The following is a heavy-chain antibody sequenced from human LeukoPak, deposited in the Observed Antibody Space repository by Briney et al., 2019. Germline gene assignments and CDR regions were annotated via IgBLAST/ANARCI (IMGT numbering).Heavy chain of an antibody. J-gene: IGHJ3*02. CDR2: FAPEDGEP. D-gene: IGHD3-22*01. CDR1: GYTFTSYD. CDR3: ATYRRYYDSSGYIPPLDAFDI. V-gene: IGHV1-24*01. Sequence: GASVKVSCKASGYTFTSYDINWVRQATGKGLEWLGGFAPEDGEPIYAQKFQGRVTMTADTLTETADMELSSLRSEDTAVYYCATYRRYYDSSGYIPPLDAFDIWGQGTMVTVSS.